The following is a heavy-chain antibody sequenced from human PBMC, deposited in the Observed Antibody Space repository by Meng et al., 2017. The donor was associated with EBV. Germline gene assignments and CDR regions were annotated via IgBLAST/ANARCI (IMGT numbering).Heavy chain of an antibody. CDR2: IYDGGTT. J-gene: IGHJ4*02. D-gene: IGHD2-2*01. V-gene: IGHV4-61*01. CDR1: GASVSGGTFH. Sequence: QVHLQESGPGLVTPSETLSLTCTVSGASVSGGTFHWSWIRQPPGKELQWIGYIYDGGTTIYNPSLKSRVTIFLDTSRNQFSLGLRSVTTADTAVYYCAKSSSSTPGVVDSWGQGTLVTVSS. CDR3: AKSSSSTPGVVDS.